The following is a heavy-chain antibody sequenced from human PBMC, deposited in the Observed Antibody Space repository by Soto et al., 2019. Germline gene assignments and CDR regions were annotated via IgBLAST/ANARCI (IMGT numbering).Heavy chain of an antibody. Sequence: QVQLQESGPGLVRPSETLSLTCTVSGDSISSYYWSWIRQPPGKGLEWIGYISFTGSTIYNPSLESRTPISLDTSKNQVSLELKSVTAADTAVYFCASVGELPVWFDPWGRGTLVTVSS. J-gene: IGHJ5*02. CDR1: GDSISSYY. CDR2: ISFTGST. CDR3: ASVGELPVWFDP. D-gene: IGHD3-10*01. V-gene: IGHV4-59*12.